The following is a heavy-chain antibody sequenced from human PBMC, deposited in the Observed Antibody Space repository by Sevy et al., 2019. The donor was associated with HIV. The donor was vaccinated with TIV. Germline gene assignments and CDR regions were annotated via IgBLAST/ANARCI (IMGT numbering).Heavy chain of an antibody. V-gene: IGHV3-30-3*01. Sequence: GGSLRLSCATSGFTFSNYAMHWVRQAPGKGLEWVAIISYDGSNKYSADSVKGRFTISRDNSKNTLYLHMNTLGPEDTAVYYCARGCYYYDSSGYLNYWGQGTLVTVSS. CDR2: ISYDGSNK. J-gene: IGHJ4*02. D-gene: IGHD3-22*01. CDR3: ARGCYYYDSSGYLNY. CDR1: GFTFSNYA.